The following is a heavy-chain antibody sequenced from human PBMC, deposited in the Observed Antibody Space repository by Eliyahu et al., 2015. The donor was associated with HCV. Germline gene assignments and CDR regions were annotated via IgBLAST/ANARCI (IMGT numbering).Heavy chain of an antibody. V-gene: IGHV3-53*01. CDR3: ARDDSIGSGGFDY. CDR1: GFTVSSNY. J-gene: IGHJ4*02. CDR2: IYSGGST. D-gene: IGHD3-10*01. Sequence: EVQLVESGGGLIQPGGSLRLSCAASGFTVSSNYMSWVRQXPGKGLEWVSVIYSGGSTYYADSVKGRFTISRDNSKNTLYLQMNSLRAEDTAVYYCARDDSIGSGGFDYWGQGTLVTVSS.